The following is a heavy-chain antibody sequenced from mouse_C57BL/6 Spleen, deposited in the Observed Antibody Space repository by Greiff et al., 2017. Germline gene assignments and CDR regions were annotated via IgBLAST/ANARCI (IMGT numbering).Heavy chain of an antibody. V-gene: IGHV1-80*01. Sequence: VQLQESGAELVKPGASVKISCKASGYAFSSYWMNWVKQRPGKGLEWIGQIYPGDGDTNYNGKFKGKATLTADKSSSTAYMQLSSLTSEDSAVYFCARPGTSWYFDVWGTGTTVTVSS. CDR2: IYPGDGDT. D-gene: IGHD4-1*01. J-gene: IGHJ1*03. CDR1: GYAFSSYW. CDR3: ARPGTSWYFDV.